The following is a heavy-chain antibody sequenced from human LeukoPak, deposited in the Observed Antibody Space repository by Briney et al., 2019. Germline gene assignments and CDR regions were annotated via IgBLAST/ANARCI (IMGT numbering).Heavy chain of an antibody. Sequence: PSETLFLTCDVPRVSFSTYYWSWIRQSPEKGEEWIGEVNHSRYTNYNPSLKGGVTISVDSSKNQFSLKLSSVTAADTAVYYCARQLYGSDYWGQGTLVTVSS. D-gene: IGHD4-17*01. CDR2: VNHSRYT. CDR1: RVSFSTYY. J-gene: IGHJ4*02. CDR3: ARQLYGSDY. V-gene: IGHV4-34*01.